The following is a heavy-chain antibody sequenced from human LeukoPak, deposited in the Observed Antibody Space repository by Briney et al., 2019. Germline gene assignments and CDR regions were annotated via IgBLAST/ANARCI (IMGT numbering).Heavy chain of an antibody. J-gene: IGHJ3*02. CDR1: GGSISSYS. Sequence: SETLSLTCTVSGGSISSYSWSWIRQPAGKGLEWIGHMYTSGITNYNPSLKSRVTMSVDTSKKQFSLKLSSVTAADTAVYYCAGRDANTAAAFDIRGPGTMLPVSS. D-gene: IGHD2-21*02. CDR3: AGRDANTAAAFDI. CDR2: MYTSGIT. V-gene: IGHV4-4*07.